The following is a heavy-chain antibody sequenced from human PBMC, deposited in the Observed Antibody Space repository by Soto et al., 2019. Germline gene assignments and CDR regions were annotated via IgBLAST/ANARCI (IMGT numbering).Heavy chain of an antibody. CDR1: GGSFGNSA. V-gene: IGHV1-69*01. D-gene: IGHD3-3*01. J-gene: IGHJ4*02. CDR3: ATGVIWIGYFTVDS. Sequence: QVLLVQSGAEVKKPGSSVKISCKASGGSFGNSAINWVRQTPGQGLEWLGGFIPVYRTLNYAQKFQGRVTITANDSTGTAYMTLSSLESNDTAVYYCATGVIWIGYFTVDSWGQGTRVTVSS. CDR2: FIPVYRTL.